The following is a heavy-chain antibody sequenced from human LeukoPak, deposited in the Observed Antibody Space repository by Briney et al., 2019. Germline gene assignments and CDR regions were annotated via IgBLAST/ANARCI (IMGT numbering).Heavy chain of an antibody. CDR3: ARGGSIAARPIDY. J-gene: IGHJ4*02. D-gene: IGHD6-6*01. V-gene: IGHV3-64*01. CDR1: GFTFSSYA. Sequence: GGSLRLSCSASGFTFSSYAMHWVRQAPGKGLEYVSAISSNGGSTYYANSVKGRFTISRDNSKNTLFLQMGSLRAEDMAVYYCARGGSIAARPIDYWGQGTLVTVSS. CDR2: ISSNGGST.